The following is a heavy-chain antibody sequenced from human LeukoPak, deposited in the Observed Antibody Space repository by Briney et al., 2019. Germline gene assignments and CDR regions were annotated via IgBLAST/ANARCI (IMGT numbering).Heavy chain of an antibody. CDR2: ISSSSYI. J-gene: IGHJ3*02. V-gene: IGHV3-21*01. Sequence: PGGSLRLSCAASGFTFSSYSMNWVRQAPGKGLEWVSSISSSSYIYYADSVKGRFTISRDNAKNSLYLQMNSLRAEDTAVYYCARDRDYGDYGGAFDIWGQGTMVTVSS. CDR3: ARDRDYGDYGGAFDI. D-gene: IGHD4-17*01. CDR1: GFTFSSYS.